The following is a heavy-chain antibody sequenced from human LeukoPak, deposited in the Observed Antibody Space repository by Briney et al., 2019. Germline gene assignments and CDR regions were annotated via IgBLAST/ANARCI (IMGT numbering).Heavy chain of an antibody. CDR2: IYYSGST. J-gene: IGHJ6*03. CDR3: ASCDDSSGYSHYYYMDV. V-gene: IGHV4-59*01. CDR1: GGSISSYY. D-gene: IGHD3-22*01. Sequence: SETLSFTCTVSGGSISSYYWSWIRQPPGKGLEWIGYIYYSGSTNYNPSLKSRVTISVDTSKNQFSLKLSSVTAADTAVYYCASCDDSSGYSHYYYMDVWGKGTTVTVSS.